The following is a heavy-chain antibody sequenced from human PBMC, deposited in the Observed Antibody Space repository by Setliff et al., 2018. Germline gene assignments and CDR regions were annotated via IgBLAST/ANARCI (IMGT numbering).Heavy chain of an antibody. CDR2: IYYRGTT. J-gene: IGHJ5*02. V-gene: IGHV4-59*01. Sequence: PSETLSLTCTVSGGFIRDYYWNWIRQSPGKGLEWIGYIYYRGTTNYNSSLKSRVTISIDMSKNQFSLKLSSATAADMAVYFCAAVGIDSGGGWFDPWGHGIPVTVSS. CDR3: AAVGIDSGGGWFDP. CDR1: GGFIRDYY. D-gene: IGHD3-10*01.